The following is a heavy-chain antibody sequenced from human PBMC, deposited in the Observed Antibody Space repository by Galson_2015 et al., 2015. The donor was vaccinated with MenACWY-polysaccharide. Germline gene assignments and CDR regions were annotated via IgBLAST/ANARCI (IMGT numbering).Heavy chain of an antibody. CDR3: AKDGNSGYRSKYGMDV. J-gene: IGHJ6*02. CDR1: GFTFSRYG. D-gene: IGHD3-22*01. CDR2: IRSDESNK. Sequence: SLRLSCAASGFTFSRYGMHWVRQAPGKGLEWVAFIRSDESNKYYADSVKGRFTISRDTSKNTLSLQMNSLRPEDTAAYYCAKDGNSGYRSKYGMDVWGQGTPVTVSS. V-gene: IGHV3-30*02.